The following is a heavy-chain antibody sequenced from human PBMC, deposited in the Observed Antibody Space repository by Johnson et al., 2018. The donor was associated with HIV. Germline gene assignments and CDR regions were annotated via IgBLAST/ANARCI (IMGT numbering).Heavy chain of an antibody. CDR3: SKEVI. Sequence: QVQLVESGGGLIKPGGSLRLSCAASGFTFTNYGMHWVRQAPGKGLEWVAFIRYDGSNKYYADSVKGRFTISRDNSMNTLYLQMNSLTIDDTAVYFCSKEVIWGQGTMVTVSS. J-gene: IGHJ3*02. V-gene: IGHV3-30*02. CDR2: IRYDGSNK. CDR1: GFTFTNYG.